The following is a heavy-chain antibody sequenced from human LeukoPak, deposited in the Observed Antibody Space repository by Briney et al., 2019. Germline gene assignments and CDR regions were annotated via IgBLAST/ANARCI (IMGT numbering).Heavy chain of an antibody. CDR1: GFTFSTYS. V-gene: IGHV3-48*02. CDR2: ITNSANSI. CDR3: ARDLHYVFDI. J-gene: IGHJ3*02. Sequence: GGSLRLSCEASGFTFSTYSMNWVRQAPGKGLEWVSYITNSANSITYADSVKGRFTISRENAKNSLFLQMSSLKDEDTAVYYCARDLHYVFDIWGQGKMVTVFS.